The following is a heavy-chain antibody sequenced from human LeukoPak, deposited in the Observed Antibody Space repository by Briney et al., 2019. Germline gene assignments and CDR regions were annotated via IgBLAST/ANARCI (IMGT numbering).Heavy chain of an antibody. D-gene: IGHD1-26*01. CDR2: IHHTGSI. CDR3: AKYGGSPANYLDY. CDR1: GDSITAYY. Sequence: SETLSLTCTVSGDSITAYYWSWVRQPPGKGLEWIALIHHTGSINYNLSLKSRVTISMDVSKSQFSLHVNSVTAADTAVYYCAKYGGSPANYLDYWGRGTLVTVSS. J-gene: IGHJ4*02. V-gene: IGHV4-59*08.